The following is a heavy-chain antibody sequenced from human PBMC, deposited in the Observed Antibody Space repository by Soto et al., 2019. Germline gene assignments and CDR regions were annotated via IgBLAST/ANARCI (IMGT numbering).Heavy chain of an antibody. J-gene: IGHJ4*02. CDR3: ARDESGPRGYFDY. V-gene: IGHV1-3*01. CDR2: INAGNGNT. Sequence: ASVKVSCKASGYTFTNYAMHWVGPAPGRRHEWMGWINAGNGNTKYSQKFQGRVTITRDTPASTAYRELSSLRSEDPAVYYCARDESGPRGYFDYGGQGTLVPVSS. D-gene: IGHD3-16*01. CDR1: GYTFTNYA.